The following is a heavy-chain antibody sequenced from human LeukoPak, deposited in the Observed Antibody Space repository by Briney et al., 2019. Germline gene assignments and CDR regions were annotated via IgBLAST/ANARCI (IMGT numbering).Heavy chain of an antibody. CDR1: GFTFSSYG. Sequence: GGSLRLSCAASGFTFSSYGMHWVCQAPGKGLEWVAFIRYDGSNKYYADSVKGRFTISRDNSKNTLYLQMNSLRAEDTAVYYCARGLVWRFLLDSRRDSFDIWGQGTTITVSS. D-gene: IGHD3-16*01. CDR2: IRYDGSNK. J-gene: IGHJ3*02. V-gene: IGHV3-30*02. CDR3: ARGLVWRFLLDSRRDSFDI.